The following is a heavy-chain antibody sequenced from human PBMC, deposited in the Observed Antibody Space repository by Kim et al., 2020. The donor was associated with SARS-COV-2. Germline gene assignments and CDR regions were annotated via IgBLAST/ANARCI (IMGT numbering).Heavy chain of an antibody. CDR2: IWHDGSNK. V-gene: IGHV3-33*08. J-gene: IGHJ4*02. D-gene: IGHD5-12*01. CDR3: ARNGNNYLIDY. Sequence: GGSLRLSCAASGFTLNSYGMHWVRQAPGKGLEWVAIIWHDGSNKYYADSVKGRFTMSRDNSKNTLYLQMNSLRDEDTAVYYCARNGNNYLIDYWGQGTLVTVSS. CDR1: GFTLNSYG.